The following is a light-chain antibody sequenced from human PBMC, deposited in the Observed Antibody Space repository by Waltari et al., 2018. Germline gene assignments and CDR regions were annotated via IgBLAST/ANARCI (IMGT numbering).Light chain of an antibody. J-gene: IGLJ3*02. CDR1: SSNIGSNT. CDR3: AAWDDSLNGSV. CDR2: RDS. Sequence: QSVLTQPPSASGTPGQRVTISCSGSSSNIGSNTVDWYQQLPGTAPKLFIYRDSQRPSGVPDRFSGSKSGTSASLAISGLQSEDEADYYCAAWDDSLNGSVFGGGTKLTVL. V-gene: IGLV1-44*01.